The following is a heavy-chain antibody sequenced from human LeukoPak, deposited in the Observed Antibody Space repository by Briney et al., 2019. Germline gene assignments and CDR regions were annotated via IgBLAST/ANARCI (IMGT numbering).Heavy chain of an antibody. Sequence: ASVKVSCEASGYTFTSYGINWVRQAPGQGLEWMGWISAYNGNTNYAQKLQGRVTMTTDTSTSTAYMELRSLRSDDTAMYYCARDDALVATGSFDYWGQGTLVTVSS. D-gene: IGHD5-12*01. CDR2: ISAYNGNT. J-gene: IGHJ4*02. V-gene: IGHV1-18*01. CDR1: GYTFTSYG. CDR3: ARDDALVATGSFDY.